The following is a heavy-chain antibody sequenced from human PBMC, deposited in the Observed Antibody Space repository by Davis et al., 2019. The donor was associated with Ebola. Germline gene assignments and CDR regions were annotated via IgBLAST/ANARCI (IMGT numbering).Heavy chain of an antibody. CDR3: SKVRASGLLDLFDP. Sequence: PGGSLRIACDAAGFPFSAYVVTWDRQAPGKGLEWVSSIVGDGGATYYPDSVRGRFTVSRDNSKDTLYLQMSSLRAEDTAMYSFSKVRASGLLDLFDPWGQGTLVAVSS. J-gene: IGHJ5*02. CDR2: IVGDGGAT. V-gene: IGHV3-23*01. CDR1: GFPFSAYV. D-gene: IGHD3-10*01.